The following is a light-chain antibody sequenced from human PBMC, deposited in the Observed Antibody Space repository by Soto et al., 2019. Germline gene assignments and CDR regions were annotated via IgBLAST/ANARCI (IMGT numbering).Light chain of an antibody. CDR2: GAS. V-gene: IGKV3D-15*01. J-gene: IGKJ5*01. CDR1: QRISTN. CDR3: QQYNEWPIT. Sequence: EIVMTQSPATLSVSPGESATLSCMASQRISTNLAWYQHKRGQAPRLLIYGASTRATGIPARFSGSGSETEFTLTITSLQSEDFAVYYCQQYNEWPITFGQGTRLEIK.